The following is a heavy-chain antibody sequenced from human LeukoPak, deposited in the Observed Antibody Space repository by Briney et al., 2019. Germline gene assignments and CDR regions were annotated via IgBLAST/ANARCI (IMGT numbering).Heavy chain of an antibody. V-gene: IGHV3-74*01. Sequence: GGSLRLSCAVSGFTFSTHWMYWVRQAPGRELVWVSRISGDGSLTSYADSVKGRFTISRDNAKDTLYLQMTSLRVEDTAVYSCASLLTPYHGSGGGGTHVWGQGTTVTVSS. CDR2: ISGDGSLT. CDR3: ASLLTPYHGSGGGGTHV. CDR1: GFTFSTHW. J-gene: IGHJ6*02. D-gene: IGHD3-10*01.